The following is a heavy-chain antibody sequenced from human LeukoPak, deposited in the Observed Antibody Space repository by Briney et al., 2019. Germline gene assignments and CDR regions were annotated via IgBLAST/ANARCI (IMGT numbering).Heavy chain of an antibody. D-gene: IGHD4-23*01. CDR3: AQDRLTLDAFDI. J-gene: IGHJ3*02. V-gene: IGHV3-23*01. Sequence: PGGSLRLSCAASGFAFSSYGMSWVRQAPGKGLEWVSGISDSGAYTYYADSVKGRFTISRDNSKNTVYVQMNSLRAEDTALYYCAQDRLTLDAFDIWGQGTMVTVSS. CDR1: GFAFSSYG. CDR2: ISDSGAYT.